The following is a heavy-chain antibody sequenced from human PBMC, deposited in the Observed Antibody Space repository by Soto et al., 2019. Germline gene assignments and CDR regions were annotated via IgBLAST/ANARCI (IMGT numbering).Heavy chain of an antibody. D-gene: IGHD2-15*01. V-gene: IGHV4-30-4*01. Sequence: TLSLTCTVSGGAISSGNYYWSWIRQPPGKGLEWIGYIYYSGSTYYNPSLKSRVTISVDTSKNQFSLNLSSVTAADTAVYYCARGCSGGSCYSHYYGLDVWGQGTTVTVS. J-gene: IGHJ6*02. CDR1: GGAISSGNYY. CDR2: IYYSGST. CDR3: ARGCSGGSCYSHYYGLDV.